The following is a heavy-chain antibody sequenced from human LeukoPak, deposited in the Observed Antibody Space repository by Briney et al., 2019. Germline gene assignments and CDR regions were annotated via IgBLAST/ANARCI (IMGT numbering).Heavy chain of an antibody. J-gene: IGHJ4*02. CDR1: GFTVSSNY. V-gene: IGHV3-21*01. D-gene: IGHD3-10*01. CDR2: ISSSSSYI. Sequence: GGSLRLSCAASGFTVSSNYMSWVRQAPGKGLEWVSSISSSSSYIYYADSVKGRFTISRDNAKNSLYLQMNSLRAEDTAVYYCARGGSGLKWGQGTLVTVSS. CDR3: ARGGSGLK.